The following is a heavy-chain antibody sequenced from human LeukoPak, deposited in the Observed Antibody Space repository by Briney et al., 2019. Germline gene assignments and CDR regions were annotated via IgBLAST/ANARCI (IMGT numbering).Heavy chain of an antibody. CDR1: GFTFSDYY. D-gene: IGHD2-2*01. J-gene: IGHJ4*02. Sequence: PGGSLRLSCAASGFTFSDYYMSWIRQAPGKGLEWVSSISSSSSYIYYADSAKGRFTISRDNAKNSLYLQMNSLRAEDTAVYYCARGGTYCSSTSCYSPSDYWGQGTLVTVSS. CDR3: ARGGTYCSSTSCYSPSDY. CDR2: ISSSSSYI. V-gene: IGHV3-11*06.